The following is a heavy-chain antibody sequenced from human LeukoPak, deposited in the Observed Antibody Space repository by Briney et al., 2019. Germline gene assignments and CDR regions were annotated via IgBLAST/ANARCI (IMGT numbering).Heavy chain of an antibody. V-gene: IGHV3-48*03. D-gene: IGHD3-16*01. CDR1: GFTFSSYE. CDR2: ISSSGSTI. CDR3: AREARSAFYFDY. J-gene: IGHJ4*02. Sequence: GGSLRLSCAASGFTFSSYEMNWVRQAPGKGLERVSYISSSGSTIYYADSVKGRFTISRDNAKNSLYLQMNSLRAEDTAVYYCAREARSAFYFDYWGQGTLVTVSS.